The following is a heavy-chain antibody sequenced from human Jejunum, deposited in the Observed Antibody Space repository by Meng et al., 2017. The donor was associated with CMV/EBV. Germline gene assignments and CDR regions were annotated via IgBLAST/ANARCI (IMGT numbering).Heavy chain of an antibody. V-gene: IGHV1-2*02. D-gene: IGHD1-26*01. CDR3: AKDAGSFLDYYFDY. CDR1: EYTFTDYY. J-gene: IGHJ4*02. CDR2: INPQTGDT. Sequence: EYTFTDYYMQWVRQAPGQGLEWMGWINPQTGDTNYAPKFQGRVTMTRDMSINTVYMEVTRLRSDDTAVYYCAKDAGSFLDYYFDYWGQGTLVTVSS.